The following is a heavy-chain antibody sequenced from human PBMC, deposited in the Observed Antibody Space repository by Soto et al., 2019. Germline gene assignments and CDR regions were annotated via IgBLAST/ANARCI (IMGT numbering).Heavy chain of an antibody. CDR1: GVNFISYW. V-gene: IGHV3-74*03. J-gene: IGHJ4*02. CDR2: ITSDGSST. D-gene: IGHD1-1*01. CDR3: ARGGLERRLDY. Sequence: GGSLRLSCTASGVNFISYWMHWVRQAPGKGLVWVSRITSDGSSTTYADSVKGRFTISRDNAKNTLYLQMNSLRAEDTAVYYCARGGLERRLDYWGQGTLVTVSS.